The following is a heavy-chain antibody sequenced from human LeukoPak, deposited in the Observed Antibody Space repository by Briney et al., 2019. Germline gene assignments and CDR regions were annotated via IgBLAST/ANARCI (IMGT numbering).Heavy chain of an antibody. D-gene: IGHD6-19*01. J-gene: IGHJ4*02. CDR3: AKGLGFLPQFDY. CDR2: ISDSGRTT. CDR1: GFTFSSEA. V-gene: IGHV3-23*01. Sequence: GGSLRLSCAASGFTFSSEAMTWVRQAPGKGLEWVSSISDSGRTTYYADSVKGRCTISRDNSKSTVYLQMNSLRAEDTALYYCAKGLGFLPQFDYWGQGTLVAVSS.